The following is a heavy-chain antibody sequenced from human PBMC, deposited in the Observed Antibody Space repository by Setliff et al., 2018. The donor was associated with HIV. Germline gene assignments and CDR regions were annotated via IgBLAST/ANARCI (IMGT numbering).Heavy chain of an antibody. D-gene: IGHD6-13*01. J-gene: IGHJ4*02. V-gene: IGHV4-59*12. Sequence: SETLSLTCAVYGGSFSGYYWSWIRQPPGKGLEWIGSIYYTEITNYNPSLKSRVTISVDTSKNQFSLKLSSVTAADTAVYYCATLNSNWYEPFDYWGQGTLVTVSS. CDR3: ATLNSNWYEPFDY. CDR2: IYYTEIT. CDR1: GGSFSGYY.